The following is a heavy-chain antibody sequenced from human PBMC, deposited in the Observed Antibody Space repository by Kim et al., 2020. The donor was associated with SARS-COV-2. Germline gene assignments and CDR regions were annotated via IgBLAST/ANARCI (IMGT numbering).Heavy chain of an antibody. CDR3: ARVGWLIWFGVFFYSYYGMDV. V-gene: IGHV1-8*01. CDR1: GYTFTSYD. Sequence: ASVKVSCKASGYTFTSYDINWVRQATGQGLEWMGWMNPNSGNTGYAQKFQGRVTMTRNTSISTAYMELSSLRSEDTAVYYCARVGWLIWFGVFFYSYYGMDVWGQGTTVTVSS. J-gene: IGHJ6*02. D-gene: IGHD3-10*01. CDR2: MNPNSGNT.